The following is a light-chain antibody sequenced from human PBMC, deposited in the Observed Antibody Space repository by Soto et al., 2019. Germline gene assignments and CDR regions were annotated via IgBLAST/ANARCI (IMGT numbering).Light chain of an antibody. CDR1: QSVSSSY. CDR3: QEYGSSPP. V-gene: IGKV3-20*01. J-gene: IGKJ5*01. Sequence: EIVLTQSPGTLSLSPGERATLSCRASQSVSSSYLAWYQQKPGQAPRLLIYGASSRATGIPDRFSGSGSGTDFTLTISRLELEDFAVYYCQEYGSSPPFDQGTRLEI. CDR2: GAS.